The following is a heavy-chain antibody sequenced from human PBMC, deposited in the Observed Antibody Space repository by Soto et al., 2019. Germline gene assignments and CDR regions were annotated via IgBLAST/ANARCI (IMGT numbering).Heavy chain of an antibody. J-gene: IGHJ6*02. Sequence: GESLKISCXGSEYSFTNYWIGWVRQMPGKGLEWMGIIYPADSDTRYYPSFQGQVTISADESISTAYLQWSSLKASDTAMYYCARHGMQGSYYYGMDVWGQGTTVTVSS. D-gene: IGHD1-1*01. CDR1: EYSFTNYW. CDR2: IYPADSDT. V-gene: IGHV5-51*01. CDR3: ARHGMQGSYYYGMDV.